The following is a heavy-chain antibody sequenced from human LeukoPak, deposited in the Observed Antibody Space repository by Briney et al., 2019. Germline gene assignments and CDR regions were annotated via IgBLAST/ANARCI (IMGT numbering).Heavy chain of an antibody. CDR3: ARDWGPSVYDYVWGSSTWGAFDI. Sequence: SETLSLTCTVSGGSISSYYWSWIRQPPGKGLEWIGYIYYSGSTNYNPSLKSRVTISVDTSKNQFSLKLSSVTAADTAVYYCARDWGPSVYDYVWGSSTWGAFDIWGQGTMVTVSS. V-gene: IGHV4-59*01. CDR2: IYYSGST. J-gene: IGHJ3*02. CDR1: GGSISSYY. D-gene: IGHD3-16*01.